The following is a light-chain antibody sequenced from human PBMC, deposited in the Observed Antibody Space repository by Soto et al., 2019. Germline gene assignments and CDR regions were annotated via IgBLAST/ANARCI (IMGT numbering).Light chain of an antibody. CDR1: QSVSSS. J-gene: IGKJ5*01. V-gene: IGKV3-11*01. CDR3: HHRGNGIT. CDR2: DAS. Sequence: VVLTHSPATLSLSPWSTSTLSCGASQSVSSSLAWYQQKPGQAPRLLIYDASSRATGIPARFSGSGSGTDFALTISSLEPEDFAVYYCHHRGNGITFGQGTRLE.